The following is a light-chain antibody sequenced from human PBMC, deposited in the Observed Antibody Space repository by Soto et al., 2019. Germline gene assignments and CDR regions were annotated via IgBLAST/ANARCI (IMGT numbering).Light chain of an antibody. V-gene: IGLV2-14*01. CDR2: EVT. CDR3: TSYTSTSTQV. CDR1: SSDVGGYDY. Sequence: QSALTQPASVSGSPGRSITISCTGTSSDVGGYDYFSWYQQHPGTAPRLIIFEVTNRPSGDSNRFSGSKSGNTASLTISGLQTEDEADYSCTSYTSTSTQVFGTGPKVTVL. J-gene: IGLJ1*01.